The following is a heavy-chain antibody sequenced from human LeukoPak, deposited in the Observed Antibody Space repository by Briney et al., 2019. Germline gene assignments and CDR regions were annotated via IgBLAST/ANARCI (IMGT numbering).Heavy chain of an antibody. V-gene: IGHV4-61*01. J-gene: IGHJ4*02. CDR3: AREYSTSSEGDYFDY. Sequence: SETLSLTCTVSGGSITSGFDYWTWIRQPPGKGLEWIGYIYHSGSTNYNPSLKSRVTISLDTSRNQLSLRLSSVTAADTAVYFCAREYSTSSEGDYFDYWGQGSLVTVSS. CDR1: GGSITSGFDY. D-gene: IGHD6-6*01. CDR2: IYHSGST.